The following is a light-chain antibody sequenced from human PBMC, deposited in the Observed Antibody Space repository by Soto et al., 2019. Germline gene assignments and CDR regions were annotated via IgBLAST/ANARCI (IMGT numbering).Light chain of an antibody. CDR1: SSDGGGYNH. CDR2: AVS. V-gene: IGLV2-14*01. Sequence: QSVLTHPASVSGSPGQSITISCTGTSSDGGGYNHVSWYQHSPGKAPKLILFAVSDRPSGVSHRFSGSKSGNTASLTISGLQADDEADYYCCSYTSLSTVVFGGGTQLTVL. CDR3: CSYTSLSTVV. J-gene: IGLJ2*01.